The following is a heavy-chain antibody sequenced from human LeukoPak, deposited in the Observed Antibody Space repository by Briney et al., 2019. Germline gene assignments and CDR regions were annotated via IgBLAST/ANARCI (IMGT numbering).Heavy chain of an antibody. J-gene: IGHJ4*02. CDR1: GYTFTSYA. CDR2: INAGNGNT. Sequence: ASVKVSCKASGYTFTSYAMHWVRQAPGQRLEWMGWINAGNGNTKYSQKFQGRVTITRDTSASTAYMELSSLRSEDTAVYYCARDLRLENEIGYWGQGTLVTVSS. CDR3: ARDLRLENEIGY. D-gene: IGHD1-1*01. V-gene: IGHV1-3*01.